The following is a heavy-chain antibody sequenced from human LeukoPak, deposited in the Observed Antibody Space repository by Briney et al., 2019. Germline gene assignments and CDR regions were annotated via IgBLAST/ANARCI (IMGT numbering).Heavy chain of an antibody. J-gene: IGHJ5*02. V-gene: IGHV3-43*02. CDR2: ISGDGGST. CDR3: AKILSPEYIGSGSSTATLSP. Sequence: QPGGSLRLSCAASGFTFDDYAMHWVRQAPGKGLEWVSLISGDGGSTYYADSVKGRFTISRDNSKNSLYLQMNSLRTEDTALYYCAKILSPEYIGSGSSTATLSPWGQGTLVTVSS. D-gene: IGHD3-10*01. CDR1: GFTFDDYA.